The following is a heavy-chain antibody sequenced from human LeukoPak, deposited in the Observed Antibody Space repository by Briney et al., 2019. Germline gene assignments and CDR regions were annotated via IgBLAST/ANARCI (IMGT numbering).Heavy chain of an antibody. CDR3: ARESRKYSSGCSDY. J-gene: IGHJ4*02. Sequence: ASVKVSCKASGYTFTGYYMHWVRQAPGQGLEWMGWINPNSGGTNYAQKFQGRVTMTRDTSISTAYMELSRLRSDDTAVYYCARESRKYSSGCSDYWSQGTLVTVST. V-gene: IGHV1-2*02. D-gene: IGHD6-19*01. CDR2: INPNSGGT. CDR1: GYTFTGYY.